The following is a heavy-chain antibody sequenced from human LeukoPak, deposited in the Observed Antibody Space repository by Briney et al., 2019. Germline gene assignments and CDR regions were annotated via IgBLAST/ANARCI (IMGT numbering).Heavy chain of an antibody. CDR1: GGSISSGSYY. Sequence: SQTLSLTCTVSGGSISSGSYYWSWIRQPAGKGLEWIGYIYYSGSTNYNPSLKSRVTISVDTSKNQFSLKLSSVTAADTAVYYCARDTPVHYDFWSGPRWFDPWGQGTLVTVSS. J-gene: IGHJ5*02. CDR3: ARDTPVHYDFWSGPRWFDP. CDR2: IYYSGST. D-gene: IGHD3-3*01. V-gene: IGHV4-61*10.